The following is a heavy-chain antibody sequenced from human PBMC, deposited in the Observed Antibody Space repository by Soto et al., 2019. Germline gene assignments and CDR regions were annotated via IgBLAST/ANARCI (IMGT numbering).Heavy chain of an antibody. V-gene: IGHV1-2*04. J-gene: IGHJ4*02. CDR3: ATQRSEWELSFDY. Sequence: ASVKVSCKASGYTFTGYYMHWVRQAPGQGLEWMGWINPNSGGTNYSQKFQGWVTMTRDTSISTAYMELSRLRSDDTAVYYCATQRSEWELSFDYWGQGTLVTVSS. D-gene: IGHD1-26*01. CDR1: GYTFTGYY. CDR2: INPNSGGT.